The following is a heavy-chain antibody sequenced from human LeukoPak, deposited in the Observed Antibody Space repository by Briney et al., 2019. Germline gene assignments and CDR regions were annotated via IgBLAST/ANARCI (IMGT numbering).Heavy chain of an antibody. J-gene: IGHJ4*02. CDR3: ATDRRGSNDY. V-gene: IGHV3-7*01. CDR2: MRQDGNEK. Sequence: GGSLRLSCVASGFTFSSYWMTWVRQPPGKGLEWVANMRQDGNEKYYVDSVRGRFTISRDNAKNSLYLQMNSLRAEDTAVYYCATDRRGSNDYWGQGTLVTVSS. CDR1: GFTFSSYW. D-gene: IGHD3-10*01.